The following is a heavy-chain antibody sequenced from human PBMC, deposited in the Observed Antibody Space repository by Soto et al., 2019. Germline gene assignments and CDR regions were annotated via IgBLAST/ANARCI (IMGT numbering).Heavy chain of an antibody. CDR1: GFTFSSYW. J-gene: IGHJ6*03. V-gene: IGHV3-7*01. CDR2: IKQDGSEK. CDR3: ARDPALNVYYYYYMYV. Sequence: PGGSLRLSCAASGFTFSSYWMSWVRQAPGKGLEWVANIKQDGSEKYYVDSVKGRFTISRDNAKNSLYLQMNSLRAEDTAVYYCARDPALNVYYYYYMYVWGKGTTVTVSS.